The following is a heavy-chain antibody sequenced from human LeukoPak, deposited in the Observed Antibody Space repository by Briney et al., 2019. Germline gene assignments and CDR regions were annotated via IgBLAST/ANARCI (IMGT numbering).Heavy chain of an antibody. CDR1: GGSISSSSHY. CDR2: IYYSGST. J-gene: IGHJ6*03. Sequence: SETLSLTCTVSGGSISSSSHYWGWIRQPPGKGLEWIGSIYYSGSTYYNPSLKGRVTISVDTSKNQFSLNLRSVTAADTAVYYCASSLGYYYMDVWGKGTTVTISS. D-gene: IGHD3-16*01. V-gene: IGHV4-39*07. CDR3: ASSLGYYYMDV.